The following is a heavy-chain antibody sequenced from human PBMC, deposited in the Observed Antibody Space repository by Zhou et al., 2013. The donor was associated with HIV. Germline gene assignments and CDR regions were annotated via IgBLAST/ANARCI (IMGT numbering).Heavy chain of an antibody. Sequence: QVQLVQSGAEVKKPGASVKVSCKASGYTFTSYYMHWVRQAPGQGLEWMGIINPSGGSTSYAQKFQGRVTMTRDTSTSTVYMELSSLRSEDTAVYYCARVGTAAAGNDAFDIWGQGTMVTVSS. CDR3: ARVGTAAAGNDAFDI. V-gene: IGHV1-46*01. CDR1: GYTFTSYY. D-gene: IGHD6-13*01. J-gene: IGHJ3*02. CDR2: INPSGGST.